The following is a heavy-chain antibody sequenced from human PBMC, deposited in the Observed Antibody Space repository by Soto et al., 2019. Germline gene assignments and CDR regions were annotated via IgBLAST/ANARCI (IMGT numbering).Heavy chain of an antibody. V-gene: IGHV1-69*01. CDR1: GVTFSSYA. CDR3: SRPYLDSYSSSWHD. D-gene: IGHD6-13*01. J-gene: IGHJ4*02. Sequence: QVQLVQSGAEVKKPGSSVKVSCTASGVTFSSYAISWVRQAPGQGLEWMGGSIPIFGTANYAQKFQGRVTITADESTSTADMELSSLRSEYTAVYYGSRPYLDSYSSSWHDWGQGTLVTLSS. CDR2: SIPIFGTA.